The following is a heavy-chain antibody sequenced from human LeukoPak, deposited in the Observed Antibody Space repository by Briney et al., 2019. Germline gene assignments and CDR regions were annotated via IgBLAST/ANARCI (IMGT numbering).Heavy chain of an antibody. CDR2: ISTYNGNT. CDR1: GYTFTSYG. CDR3: ARDRSDLWSGPQRH. Sequence: GASVKVSCKASGYTFTSYGISWVRQAPGQGLEWMGWISTYNGNTNYAQKLRGRVTMTTDTSTSTAYMELRSLRSDDTAVYYCARDRSDLWSGPQRHWGQGTLVTVSS. D-gene: IGHD3-3*01. V-gene: IGHV1-18*01. J-gene: IGHJ4*02.